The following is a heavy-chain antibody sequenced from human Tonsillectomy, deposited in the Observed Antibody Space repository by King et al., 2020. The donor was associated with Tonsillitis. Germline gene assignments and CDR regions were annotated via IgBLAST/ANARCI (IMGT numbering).Heavy chain of an antibody. CDR3: AKDPTYYKTTYYFDY. J-gene: IGHJ4*02. Sequence: VQLVESGGGLVQPGGSLRVSCAASGFTFSSYAMSWVRQAPGKGLEWVSLISGGGGSTYYADSVKGRFTISRDNSKNTLYLQMNSLRVEDTAVYYCAKDPTYYKTTYYFDYWGQETLVTVSS. V-gene: IGHV3-23*04. D-gene: IGHD3-10*01. CDR2: ISGGGGST. CDR1: GFTFSSYA.